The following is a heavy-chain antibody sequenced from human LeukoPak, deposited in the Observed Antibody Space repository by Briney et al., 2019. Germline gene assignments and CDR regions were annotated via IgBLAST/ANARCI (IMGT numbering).Heavy chain of an antibody. J-gene: IGHJ4*02. Sequence: PGGSLRLSCAASGFSVSGHYMNWVRQAPGKGLEWVSGINWIGISTGYADSVKGRFAISRDNAKNSLYLQMNSLRAEDTALYYCARPIDYYYDTSGYDYWGQGTLVTVSS. CDR2: INWIGIST. CDR1: GFSVSGHY. D-gene: IGHD3-22*01. V-gene: IGHV3-20*04. CDR3: ARPIDYYYDTSGYDY.